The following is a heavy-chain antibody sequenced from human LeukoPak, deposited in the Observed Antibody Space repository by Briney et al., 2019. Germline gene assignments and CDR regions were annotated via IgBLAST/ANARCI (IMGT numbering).Heavy chain of an antibody. D-gene: IGHD3-10*01. CDR3: AKERLWFGPGPLYWYFDL. Sequence: GGSLRLSCAASGFTFSSYGMHWVRQAPGKGLEWVAVISYDGSNKYYADSVKGRFTISRDNSKNTLYLQMNSLRAEDTAVYYCAKERLWFGPGPLYWYFDLWGRGTLVTVSS. CDR1: GFTFSSYG. CDR2: ISYDGSNK. J-gene: IGHJ2*01. V-gene: IGHV3-30*18.